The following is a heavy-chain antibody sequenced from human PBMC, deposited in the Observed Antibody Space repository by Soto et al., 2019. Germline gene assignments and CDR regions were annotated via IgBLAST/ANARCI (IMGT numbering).Heavy chain of an antibody. Sequence: SLKVSCKVSGGSFSSFSINWVRQAPGQRFEWMGGIIPILGTANFTKKFQDRVTFTEDESTATAYMTLSSLTSEDTAFYYCTSFDSNGYYPQNDXWGPGTKVTVSX. CDR3: TSFDSNGYYPQNDX. D-gene: IGHD3-22*01. CDR2: IIPILGTA. V-gene: IGHV1-69*13. J-gene: IGHJ4*02. CDR1: GGSFSSFS.